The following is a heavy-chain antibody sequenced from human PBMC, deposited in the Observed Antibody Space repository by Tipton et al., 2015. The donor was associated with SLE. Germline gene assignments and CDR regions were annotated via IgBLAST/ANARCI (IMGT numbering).Heavy chain of an antibody. CDR2: IASKTYDEAT. Sequence: SLRLSCAASGFTFSDAWLFWVRQAPGKGLEWVGFIASKTYDEATEYAASVKGRFTIARDDSKSIAYLQMNSLKVEDTALYFCARGGGSGSQGPLGVWGKGTTVTVSS. V-gene: IGHV3-49*04. J-gene: IGHJ6*04. D-gene: IGHD1-26*01. CDR3: ARGGGSGSQGPLGV. CDR1: GFTFSDAW.